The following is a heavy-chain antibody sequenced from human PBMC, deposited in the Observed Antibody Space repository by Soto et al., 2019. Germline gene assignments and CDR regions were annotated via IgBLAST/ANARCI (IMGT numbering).Heavy chain of an antibody. CDR3: ARHHGPTTSENWFGP. Sequence: QVHLVQSGVEVKTPGASVKVSCQASGYTLFTYDITWVRQAPGQGLEWMGWISTYSGDTKYAHKFQGSVTMTTDTATNTADLELRSLRSDDTAVYYCARHHGPTTSENWFGPWGQGTLVTVSS. CDR1: GYTLFTYD. D-gene: IGHD5-12*01. V-gene: IGHV1-18*01. J-gene: IGHJ5*02. CDR2: ISTYSGDT.